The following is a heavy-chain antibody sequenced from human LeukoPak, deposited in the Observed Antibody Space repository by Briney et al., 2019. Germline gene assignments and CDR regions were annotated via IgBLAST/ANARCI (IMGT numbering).Heavy chain of an antibody. D-gene: IGHD2-15*01. CDR2: IKSKTDGGTT. V-gene: IGHV3-15*01. J-gene: IGHJ5*02. CDR1: GFTFSNAW. CDR3: TTDLDLIVPNWFDP. Sequence: PGGSLRLSCAASGFTFSNAWMSWVRQAPGKGLEWVGRIKSKTDGGTTDYAAPVKGRFTISRDDSKNTLYLQMNSLKTEDTAVYYCTTDLDLIVPNWFDPWGQGTLVTVSS.